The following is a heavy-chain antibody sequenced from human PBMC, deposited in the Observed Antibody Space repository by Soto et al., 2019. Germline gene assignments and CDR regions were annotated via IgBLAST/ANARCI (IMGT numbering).Heavy chain of an antibody. CDR2: IYSSGST. Sequence: SETLSLTCTISGGAIGSHYWTWIRQPAGKGLEWIGRIYSSGSTQYNPSLQSRVTMSLDTSKNQFSLRLESVTAADTAVYYCAREQRFSDWFDHWGQGTLVTVSS. CDR3: AREQRFSDWFDH. J-gene: IGHJ5*02. CDR1: GGAIGSHY. V-gene: IGHV4-4*07. D-gene: IGHD3-3*01.